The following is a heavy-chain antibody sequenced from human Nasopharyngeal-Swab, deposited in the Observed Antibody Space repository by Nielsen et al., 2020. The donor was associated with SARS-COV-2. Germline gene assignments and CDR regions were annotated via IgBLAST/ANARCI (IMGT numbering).Heavy chain of an antibody. CDR2: IYYSGST. J-gene: IGHJ4*02. D-gene: IGHD1-26*01. Sequence: SETLSLTCTVSGGSISSSSYYWVWIRQPPGKGLEWIGSIYYSGSTYYNPSLKSRVTISVDTSKNQFSLKLSSVTAADTAVYYCARHVGGSYGRDFDYWGQGTLVTVPQ. V-gene: IGHV4-39*01. CDR1: GGSISSSSYY. CDR3: ARHVGGSYGRDFDY.